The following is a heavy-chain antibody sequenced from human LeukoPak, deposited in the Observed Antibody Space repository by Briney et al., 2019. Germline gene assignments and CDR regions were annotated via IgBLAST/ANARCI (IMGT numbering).Heavy chain of an antibody. Sequence: SETLSLTCAVYGGSFSGYYWSWIRQAPGKGLEWIGEINHSGSTNYNPSLKSRVTISVDTSKNRFSLKLSSVTAADTAVYYCARDHDFWSGYYRTFDYWGQGTLVTVSS. V-gene: IGHV4-34*01. J-gene: IGHJ4*02. CDR2: INHSGST. CDR3: ARDHDFWSGYYRTFDY. D-gene: IGHD3-3*01. CDR1: GGSFSGYY.